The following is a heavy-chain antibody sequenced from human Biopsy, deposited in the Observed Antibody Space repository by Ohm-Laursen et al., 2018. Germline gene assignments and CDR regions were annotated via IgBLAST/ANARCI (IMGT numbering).Heavy chain of an antibody. CDR3: AREAIGYQLPCDD. CDR1: TGTFNSYG. CDR2: IIPILRTT. V-gene: IGHV1-69*11. Sequence: VSSVKVSCKAPTGTFNSYGIIWVRQAPGQGLEWTGRIIPILRTTAYAQTFLGRVTITADSPTSTVDMELTSLTSDDTAVYFCAREAIGYQLPCDDWGQGTLVTVSS. J-gene: IGHJ4*02. D-gene: IGHD2-2*01.